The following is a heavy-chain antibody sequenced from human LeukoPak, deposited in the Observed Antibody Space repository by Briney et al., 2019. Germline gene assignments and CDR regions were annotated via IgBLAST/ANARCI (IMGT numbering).Heavy chain of an antibody. D-gene: IGHD1-26*01. Sequence: GGSLRLSCAASGFTFSSYSMNWVRQAPGKGLGWVSSISSSSSYIYYADSVKGRFTISRDNAKNSLYLQMNSLRGEDTAVYYCARVGANNPDHWGQGTLVTVSS. J-gene: IGHJ4*02. CDR1: GFTFSSYS. CDR2: ISSSSSYI. V-gene: IGHV3-21*01. CDR3: ARVGANNPDH.